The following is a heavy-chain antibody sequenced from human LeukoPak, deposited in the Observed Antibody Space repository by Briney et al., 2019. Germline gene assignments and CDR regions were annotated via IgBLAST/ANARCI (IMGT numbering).Heavy chain of an antibody. V-gene: IGHV4-59*01. CDR3: AREGTLGYYFDY. J-gene: IGHJ4*02. CDR2: IYYSGST. D-gene: IGHD1-14*01. CDR1: GGSISSYC. Sequence: SETLSLTCTVSGGSISSYCWSWIRQPPGKGLEWIGYIYYSGSTNYNPSLKSRVTISVDTSKNQFSLNLSSVTAADTAVYYCAREGTLGYYFDYWGQGTLVTVSS.